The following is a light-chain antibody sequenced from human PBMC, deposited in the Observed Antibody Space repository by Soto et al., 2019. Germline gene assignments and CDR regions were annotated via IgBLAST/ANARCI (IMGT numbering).Light chain of an antibody. CDR2: AAS. J-gene: IGKJ1*01. CDR1: QRISTW. CDR3: QQAISFRRT. V-gene: IGKV1-12*01. Sequence: DIQMTQSPSSVSASVGDRVTITCRASQRISTWLAWYQQKPGKAPNLLTSAASNLQSGATSRFSGSGSGTDCTLIISSLQPEDFATYYCQQAISFRRTFGQGTQVEIK.